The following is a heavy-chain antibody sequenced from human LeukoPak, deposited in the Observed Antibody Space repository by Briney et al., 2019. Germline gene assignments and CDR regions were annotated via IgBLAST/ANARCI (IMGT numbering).Heavy chain of an antibody. D-gene: IGHD2-2*01. CDR2: VSLDSGNT. J-gene: IGHJ4*02. CDR1: GYTFANYG. CDR3: ARVTYLRPYQLDY. Sequence: ASVKVSCKASGYTFANYGINWVRQAPGQGLEWMGWVSLDSGNTGYAQRVQGRVTLTTDTSTSTAYMELRSLRSDDTAVYFCARVTYLRPYQLDYWGQGTLVSISS. V-gene: IGHV1-18*01.